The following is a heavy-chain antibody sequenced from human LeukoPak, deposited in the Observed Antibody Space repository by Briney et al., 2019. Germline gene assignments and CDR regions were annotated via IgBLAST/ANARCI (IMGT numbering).Heavy chain of an antibody. Sequence: GGSLRLSCAGSGFTFSNAWMNWVRQAPGKGLEWVGRIKSRSDGGTTDNAAPVKGRFTISKDDSKNTLYLQMNSLKTEDTGIYYCTTGTLTSDYWGQGTLVTVSS. J-gene: IGHJ4*02. CDR2: IKSRSDGGTT. CDR3: TTGTLTSDY. V-gene: IGHV3-15*01. CDR1: GFTFSNAW. D-gene: IGHD4-17*01.